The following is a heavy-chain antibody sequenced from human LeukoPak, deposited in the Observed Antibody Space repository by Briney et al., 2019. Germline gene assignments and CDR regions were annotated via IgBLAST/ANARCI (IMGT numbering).Heavy chain of an antibody. J-gene: IGHJ6*02. D-gene: IGHD1-26*01. Sequence: PGRSLRLSCAASGFTFSSYGMHWVRQAPGKGLEWVAVISYDGSNKYYADSVKGRFTISRDNSKNTLYLQMNSLRAEDTAVYYCAIVGATDYYYYYGMDVWGQGTTVTVSS. CDR3: AIVGATDYYYYYGMDV. CDR2: ISYDGSNK. CDR1: GFTFSSYG. V-gene: IGHV3-30*03.